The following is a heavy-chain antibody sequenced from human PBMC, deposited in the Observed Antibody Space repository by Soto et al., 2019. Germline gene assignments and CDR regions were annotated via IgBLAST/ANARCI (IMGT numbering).Heavy chain of an antibody. J-gene: IGHJ3*02. Sequence: EVQLLESGGGLVQPGGSLRLSCAASGFTFSNYAMSWVRQAPEKGLEWVSVISGGGSSTYYADSVKGRFTISRDSSKNTVYLQMNSLRAEDTATYYCAKGFSSTVTNAFDIWGQGTMVTVSS. V-gene: IGHV3-23*01. CDR3: AKGFSSTVTNAFDI. CDR1: GFTFSNYA. D-gene: IGHD4-17*01. CDR2: ISGGGSST.